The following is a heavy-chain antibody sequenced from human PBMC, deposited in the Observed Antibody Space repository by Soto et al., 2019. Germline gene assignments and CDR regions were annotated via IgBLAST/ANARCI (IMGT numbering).Heavy chain of an antibody. CDR2: IKSKTDGGTT. CDR1: GFTFSNAW. V-gene: IGHV3-15*01. CDR3: TTDYYYDSSGYYYSPDY. D-gene: IGHD3-22*01. Sequence: GGSLRLSCAASGFTFSNAWMSWVRQAPGKGLEWVGRIKSKTDGGTTDYAAPVKGRFTISRDDSKNTLYLQMNSLKTEDTAVYYCTTDYYYDSSGYYYSPDYWGQGTLVTVSS. J-gene: IGHJ4*02.